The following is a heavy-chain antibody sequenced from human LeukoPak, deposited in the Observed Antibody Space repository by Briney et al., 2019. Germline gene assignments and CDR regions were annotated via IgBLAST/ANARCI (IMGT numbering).Heavy chain of an antibody. Sequence: AASVKVSCKASGGTFSSYAISWVRQAPGQGLEWMGGIIPIFGTANYAQKFQGRVTITADESTSTAYMELGSLRSEDTAVYYCARDLGGEFNWFDPWGQGTLVTVSS. J-gene: IGHJ5*02. D-gene: IGHD3-3*01. CDR2: IIPIFGTA. CDR3: ARDLGGEFNWFDP. V-gene: IGHV1-69*13. CDR1: GGTFSSYA.